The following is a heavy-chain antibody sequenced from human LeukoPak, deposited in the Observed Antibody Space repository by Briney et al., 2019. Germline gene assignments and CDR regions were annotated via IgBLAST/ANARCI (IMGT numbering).Heavy chain of an antibody. Sequence: GGSLRLSCAASGFTFSSYAMSWVRQAPGKGLEGVSTISGSGVNTYFADSVKGRFTISRDNSKNTLYLQMNSLRAEDTAVYYCARGGDSSGYWPLGYMDVWGKGTTVTVSS. J-gene: IGHJ6*03. D-gene: IGHD3-22*01. CDR1: GFTFSSYA. V-gene: IGHV3-23*01. CDR3: ARGGDSSGYWPLGYMDV. CDR2: ISGSGVNT.